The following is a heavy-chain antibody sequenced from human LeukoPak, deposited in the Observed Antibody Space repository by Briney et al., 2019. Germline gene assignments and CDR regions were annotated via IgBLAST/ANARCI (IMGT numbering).Heavy chain of an antibody. CDR2: ISRSSSTI. J-gene: IGHJ3*02. Sequence: PGGSLRLSCAGSGFTFSSYCMIWVRQAPRKGLEWVSYISRSSSTIYYADSVKGRFTISRDNAKNSLYLQMNSLRDEDTAVYYCARDQFYAFDIWGQGTMVTVSS. V-gene: IGHV3-48*02. CDR1: GFTFSSYC. CDR3: ARDQFYAFDI.